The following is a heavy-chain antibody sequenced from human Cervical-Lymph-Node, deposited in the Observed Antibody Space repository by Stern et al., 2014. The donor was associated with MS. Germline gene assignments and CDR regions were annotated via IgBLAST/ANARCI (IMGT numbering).Heavy chain of an antibody. J-gene: IGHJ4*02. CDR1: GFVFRNYA. Sequence: VLLVESGGGVVQPGRSLRLSCVASGFVFRNYAAHWVRQPPGKGLEWVALVSFDGRDKYYTDSVKGRFTVSRDNSKNTLYLEMNSLRPEDTAVYYCAKGGSGSYLDWGQGSLVTVSS. CDR3: AKGGSGSYLD. D-gene: IGHD1-26*01. V-gene: IGHV3-30*18. CDR2: VSFDGRDK.